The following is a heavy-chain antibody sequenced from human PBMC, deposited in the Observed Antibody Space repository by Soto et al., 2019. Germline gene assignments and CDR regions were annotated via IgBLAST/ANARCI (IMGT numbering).Heavy chain of an antibody. CDR2: IYYSGST. D-gene: IGHD3-10*01. J-gene: IGHJ3*02. V-gene: IGHV4-59*01. Sequence: TLSLTCTVSGGSIRSYYWSWIRQPPGKGLEWIGYIYYSGSTNYNPSLKSRVTISVDTSKNQLSLKLSSVTAADTAVYYCARDRPASGAFEIWGQGKMVTVSS. CDR3: ARDRPASGAFEI. CDR1: GGSIRSYY.